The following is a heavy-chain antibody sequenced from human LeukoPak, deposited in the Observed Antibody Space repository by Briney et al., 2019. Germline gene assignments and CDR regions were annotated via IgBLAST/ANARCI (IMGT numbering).Heavy chain of an antibody. CDR2: IKQDGSEK. J-gene: IGHJ6*03. D-gene: IGHD5-18*01. CDR3: AREPLWLLGAYYYYYYMDV. V-gene: IGHV3-7*01. Sequence: GGSLRLSCAASGFTFSSYWMSWVRQAPGKGLEWVANIKQDGSEKYYVDSVKGRFTISRDNAKNSLYLQMNSLRAEDTAVYYCAREPLWLLGAYYYYYYMDVWGKGTTVTVSS. CDR1: GFTFSSYW.